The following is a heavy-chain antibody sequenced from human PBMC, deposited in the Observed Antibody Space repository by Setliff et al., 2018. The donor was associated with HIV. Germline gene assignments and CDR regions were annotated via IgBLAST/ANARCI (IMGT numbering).Heavy chain of an antibody. V-gene: IGHV3-7*01. CDR2: IKQDGSEK. J-gene: IGHJ3*02. CDR3: AKDNDIHAFDI. Sequence: GGSLRLSCAASGFTFSSYAMSWVRQAPGKGLEWVANIKQDGSEKYYVDSVKGRFTISRDNSKNTLYLQMNSLRAEDTAVYYCAKDNDIHAFDIWGQGTTVTVSS. CDR1: GFTFSSYA. D-gene: IGHD2-8*01.